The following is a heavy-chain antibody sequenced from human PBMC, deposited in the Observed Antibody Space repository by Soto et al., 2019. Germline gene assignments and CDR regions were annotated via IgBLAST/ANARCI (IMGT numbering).Heavy chain of an antibody. V-gene: IGHV4-59*08. D-gene: IGHD2-2*01. CDR3: ARSTPLVVPAAMTTYYYYYMDV. J-gene: IGHJ6*03. CDR1: GGSISSYY. Sequence: PSETLSLTCTVSGGSISSYYWSWIRQPPGKGLEWIGYIYYSGSTNYNPSLKSRVTISVDTSKNQFSLKLSSVTAADTAVYYCARSTPLVVPAAMTTYYYYYMDVWGKGTTVTVSS. CDR2: IYYSGST.